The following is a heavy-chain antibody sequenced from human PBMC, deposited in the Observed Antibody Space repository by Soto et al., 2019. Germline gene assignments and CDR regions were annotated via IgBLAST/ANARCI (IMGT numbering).Heavy chain of an antibody. CDR3: ATTRGLTVGGSFDY. CDR1: GGSITRRSSY. CDR2: FYDGNT. V-gene: IGHV4-39*01. D-gene: IGHD3-22*01. J-gene: IGHJ4*02. Sequence: SETLSLTCIVSGGSITRRSSYWAWIRQPPGKGLEWVGTFYDGNTYHNPSLRSRITIAVDTSKNQFSLKLNSVAAADTAFYYCATTRGLTVGGSFDYWGQGMLVTVSS.